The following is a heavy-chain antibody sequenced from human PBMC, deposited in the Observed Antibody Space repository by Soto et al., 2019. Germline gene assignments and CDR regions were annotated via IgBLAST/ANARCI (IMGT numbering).Heavy chain of an antibody. J-gene: IGHJ4*02. CDR3: GRDLATIFGGAY. D-gene: IGHD3-3*01. V-gene: IGHV3-30*03. CDR1: GFTFSSYG. Sequence: LRLSCAASGFTFSSYGMHWVRQAPGKGLEWVALISYDGSYKYYADSVQGRFTISRDNSKNTLYLQMDSLYTGDTAVYYCGRDLATIFGGAYWGQGTLVTVSS. CDR2: ISYDGSYK.